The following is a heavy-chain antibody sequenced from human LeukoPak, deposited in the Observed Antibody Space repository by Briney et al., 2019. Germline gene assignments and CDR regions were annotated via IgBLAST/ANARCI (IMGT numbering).Heavy chain of an antibody. J-gene: IGHJ4*02. CDR1: GFTFSSYA. V-gene: IGHV3-30-3*01. D-gene: IGHD3-22*01. Sequence: GRSLRLSCAASGFTFSSYAMHWVHQAPGKGLEWVAVISYDGSNKYYADSVKGRFTISRDNSKNTLYLQMNSLRAEDTAVYYCARDQPQYYYDSSGYGSFDYWGQGTLVTVSS. CDR2: ISYDGSNK. CDR3: ARDQPQYYYDSSGYGSFDY.